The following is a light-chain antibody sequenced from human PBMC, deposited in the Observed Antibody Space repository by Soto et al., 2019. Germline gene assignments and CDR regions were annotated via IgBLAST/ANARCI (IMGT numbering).Light chain of an antibody. CDR2: DDR. Sequence: SSELSQPPSVSVAPGQTARITCGGNNIGSYNVHWYQQKPGLAPVLVVYDDRDRPSGIPERFSGSNSGNTAALTISRVEAGDEADSYCQVWDTTSDHFFFGTGTKLTVL. V-gene: IGLV3-21*02. J-gene: IGLJ1*01. CDR3: QVWDTTSDHFF. CDR1: NIGSYN.